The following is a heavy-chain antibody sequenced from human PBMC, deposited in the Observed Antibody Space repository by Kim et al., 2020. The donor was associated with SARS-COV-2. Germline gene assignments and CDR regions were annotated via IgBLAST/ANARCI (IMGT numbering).Heavy chain of an antibody. Sequence: VKGRVTTSRDNYKNTLDLQMNSLRAEDTAVYYCASGGYYYDSSGLYAFDIWGQGTMVTVSS. V-gene: IGHV3-30*07. D-gene: IGHD3-22*01. J-gene: IGHJ3*02. CDR3: ASGGYYYDSSGLYAFDI.